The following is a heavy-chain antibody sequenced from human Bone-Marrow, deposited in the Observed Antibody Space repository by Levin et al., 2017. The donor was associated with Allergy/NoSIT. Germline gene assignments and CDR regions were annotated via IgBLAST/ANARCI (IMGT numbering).Heavy chain of an antibody. CDR3: ARNMSTKAAGGAFDY. D-gene: IGHD6-13*01. CDR1: NFSISSYSISSGYY. J-gene: IGHJ4*02. Sequence: PSETLSLTCAVSNFSISSYSISSGYYWGWIRQPPGKGLEWIGSVYYSGSTHYNPSLKSRVTISVDKTNNQISLKLSSVTAADTALYFCARNMSTKAAGGAFDYWGQGTLVTVSS. V-gene: IGHV4-38-2*01. CDR2: VYYSGST.